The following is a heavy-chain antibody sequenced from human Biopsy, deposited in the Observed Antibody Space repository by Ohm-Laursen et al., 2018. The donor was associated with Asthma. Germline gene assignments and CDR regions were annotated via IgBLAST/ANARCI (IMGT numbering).Heavy chain of an antibody. J-gene: IGHJ5*02. D-gene: IGHD6-19*01. Sequence: SQTLSLTCTVSGASIKTDDHYWSWLRQPPGKGLEWFGFIHYSGSTSYNPSLKGGVTIPVDTSKNQFSLKLSSVTAADTAVYYCASASVAASSNWFDPWGQGTLVTVSS. V-gene: IGHV4-30-4*01. CDR2: IHYSGST. CDR3: ASASVAASSNWFDP. CDR1: GASIKTDDHY.